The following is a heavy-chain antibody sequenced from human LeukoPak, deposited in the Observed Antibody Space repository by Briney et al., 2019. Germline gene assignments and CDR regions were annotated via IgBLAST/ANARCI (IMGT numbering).Heavy chain of an antibody. CDR3: ASYAPGIAAADY. D-gene: IGHD6-13*01. Sequence: SETLSLTCTVSGGSISSYYWSWIRQPPGKGLEWIGYIYYSGSTNYNPSLKSRVTISVDTSKNQFSLKLSSVTAADTAVYYCASYAPGIAAADYWGQGTLVTVSS. V-gene: IGHV4-59*12. CDR1: GGSISSYY. CDR2: IYYSGST. J-gene: IGHJ4*02.